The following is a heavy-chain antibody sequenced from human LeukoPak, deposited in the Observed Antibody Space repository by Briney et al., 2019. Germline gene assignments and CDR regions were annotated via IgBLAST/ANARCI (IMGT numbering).Heavy chain of an antibody. CDR3: ARELKGSFDY. V-gene: IGHV4-39*07. CDR2: IYYSGST. CDR1: GGSISTSSYY. J-gene: IGHJ4*02. Sequence: SETLSLTCTVSGGSISTSSYYWGWNRQPPGKGLECIGNIYYSGSTYYNPSLKSRVTISVDTSKNQFSLKLSSVTAADTAVYYCARELKGSFDYWGQGTLVTVSS.